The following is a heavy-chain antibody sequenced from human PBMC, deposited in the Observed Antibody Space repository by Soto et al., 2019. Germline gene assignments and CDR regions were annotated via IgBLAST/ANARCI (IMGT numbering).Heavy chain of an antibody. CDR2: IYYSGST. V-gene: IGHV4-39*01. D-gene: IGHD5-12*01. Sequence: SETLSLTCTVSGGSISSSSYYWGWIRQPPGKGLEWIGSIYYSGSTYYNPSLKSRVTISVDTSKNQFSLKLSSVTAADTAVYYCARPRYSGYDYGYYFDYWGQGTLVTVSS. J-gene: IGHJ4*02. CDR3: ARPRYSGYDYGYYFDY. CDR1: GGSISSSSYY.